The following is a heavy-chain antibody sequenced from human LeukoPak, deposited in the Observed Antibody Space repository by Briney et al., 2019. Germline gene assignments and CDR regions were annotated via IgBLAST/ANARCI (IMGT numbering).Heavy chain of an antibody. D-gene: IGHD2-2*01. J-gene: IGHJ4*02. V-gene: IGHV3-21*01. CDR1: GFTFSNYA. Sequence: GGSLRLSCKASGFTFSNYAINWVRQAPGKGLEWVSSITSVSSYKYYADSVKGRFTISRDNAKNSLFLQMNSLRAEDTAIYYCARDPTADDYWGQGTLVTVSS. CDR3: ARDPTADDY. CDR2: ITSVSSYK.